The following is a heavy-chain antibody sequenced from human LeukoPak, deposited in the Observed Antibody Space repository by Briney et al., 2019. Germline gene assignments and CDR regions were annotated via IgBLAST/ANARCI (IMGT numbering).Heavy chain of an antibody. Sequence: GGSLRLSCAASGFTFSSYAMSWFRQAPGKGLNWFSAISGSGGSTYYADSVKGRFTISRDNSKNTLYLQMNSLRAEDTAVYYCAKDVRYFDWLIFDYWGQGTLVTVSS. J-gene: IGHJ4*02. D-gene: IGHD3-9*01. CDR2: ISGSGGST. CDR3: AKDVRYFDWLIFDY. CDR1: GFTFSSYA. V-gene: IGHV3-23*01.